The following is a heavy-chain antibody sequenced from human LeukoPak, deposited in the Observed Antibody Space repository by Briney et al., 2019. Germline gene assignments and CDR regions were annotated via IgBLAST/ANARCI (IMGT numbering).Heavy chain of an antibody. CDR1: GGSVSSYY. J-gene: IGHJ5*02. V-gene: IGHV4-59*08. D-gene: IGHD2-21*02. Sequence: SETLSLTCTVSGGSVSSYYWSWIRQPPGKGLEWIAYIYYSGSTKYNPSLKSRATISLDRSKNQFSLKLRSVTAADTAVYYCARLQVHCGGDCYTRWFDPWGQGTLVTVSS. CDR2: IYYSGST. CDR3: ARLQVHCGGDCYTRWFDP.